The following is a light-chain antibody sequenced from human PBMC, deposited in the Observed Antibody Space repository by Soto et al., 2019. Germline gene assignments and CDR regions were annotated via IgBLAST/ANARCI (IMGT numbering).Light chain of an antibody. CDR2: DNY. V-gene: IGLV1-51*01. CDR3: GTWDSSLSVGV. J-gene: IGLJ3*02. Sequence: QSVLTQPPSVSAAPGQKVTISCSGSSSNIGSNYVSWYQQLPGTAPKLLIYDNYKRPSGIPDRFSGSKSGTSATLGITGLQTGDEADYYCGTWDSSLSVGVFGGGTKLTVL. CDR1: SSNIGSNY.